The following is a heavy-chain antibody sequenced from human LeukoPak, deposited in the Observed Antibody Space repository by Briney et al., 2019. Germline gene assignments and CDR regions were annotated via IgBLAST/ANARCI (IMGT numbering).Heavy chain of an antibody. CDR2: INPNSGGT. Sequence: ASVKVSCRASGYTFTGYYMHWVRQAPGQGLEWMGRINPNSGGTNYAQKLQGRVTMTTDTSTSTAYMELRSLRSDDTAVYYCARRHPDYGEAFDYWGQGTLVTVSS. CDR1: GYTFTGYY. J-gene: IGHJ4*02. V-gene: IGHV1-2*06. D-gene: IGHD4-17*01. CDR3: ARRHPDYGEAFDY.